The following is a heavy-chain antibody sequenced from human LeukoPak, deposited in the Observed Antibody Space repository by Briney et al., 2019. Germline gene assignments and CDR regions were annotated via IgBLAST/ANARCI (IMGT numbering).Heavy chain of an antibody. Sequence: VGSLRLSCAASGFTFSRYWMRWVRQAPGKGLVWVSRINSDGSSTSYADSVKGRFTISRDNAKNTLYLQMNSLRAEDTAVYYCARGYYYDSSGPEDYWGQGTLVTVSS. CDR3: ARGYYYDSSGPEDY. V-gene: IGHV3-74*01. D-gene: IGHD3-22*01. CDR1: GFTFSRYW. J-gene: IGHJ4*02. CDR2: INSDGSST.